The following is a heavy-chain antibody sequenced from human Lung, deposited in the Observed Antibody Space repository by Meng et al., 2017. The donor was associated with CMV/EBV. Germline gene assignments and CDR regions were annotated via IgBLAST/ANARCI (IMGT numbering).Heavy chain of an antibody. CDR2: IYYSGST. V-gene: IGHV4-39*01. Sequence: GSISSSRYYWGWIRQPPGKGLEWIGSIYYSGSTYYNPSLKSRVTISVDTSKNQFSLKLSSVTAADTAVYYCARHPLGLWLVQSYFDYWGQGTLVTVSS. CDR3: ARHPLGLWLVQSYFDY. D-gene: IGHD6-19*01. J-gene: IGHJ4*02. CDR1: GSISSSRYY.